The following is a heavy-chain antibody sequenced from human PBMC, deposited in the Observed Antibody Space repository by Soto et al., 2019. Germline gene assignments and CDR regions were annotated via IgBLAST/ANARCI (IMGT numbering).Heavy chain of an antibody. Sequence: GGSLRLSCAASGFTFSDYYINWVRQAPGKGLEWVSSISSSSSHIYHADSVKGRFTISRDNAKNSLDLQMNSLRAEDTAVYYCARDDYGMDVWGQGTTVTVSS. CDR3: ARDDYGMDV. CDR2: ISSSSSHI. J-gene: IGHJ6*02. CDR1: GFTFSDYY. V-gene: IGHV3-21*01.